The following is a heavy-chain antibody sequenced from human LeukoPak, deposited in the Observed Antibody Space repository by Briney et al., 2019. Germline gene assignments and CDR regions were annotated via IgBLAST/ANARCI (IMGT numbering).Heavy chain of an antibody. CDR3: VRARTTVPNLFDY. V-gene: IGHV3-23*01. CDR2: ISISGDT. Sequence: GGSLRLSCAASGLTLSRCAMSWVRQAPGKGLEWVSSISISGDTYYADSVKGRFTLSRDNSMDTLYLQMNSLRADDTAVYYCVRARTTVPNLFDYWGQGTLVTVSS. CDR1: GLTLSRCA. D-gene: IGHD4-17*01. J-gene: IGHJ4*02.